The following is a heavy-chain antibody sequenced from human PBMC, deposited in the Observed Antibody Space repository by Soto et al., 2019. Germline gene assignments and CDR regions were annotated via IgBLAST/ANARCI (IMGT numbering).Heavy chain of an antibody. J-gene: IGHJ6*02. D-gene: IGHD2-2*01. Sequence: SVKVSCKASGGTFSSYAISWVRQAPGQGLEWMGGIIPIFGTADYAQKFQGRVTITADESTSTAYMELSSLRSEDTAVYYCASRLGDIVVVPAARGKGIGYYYYYYGMDVWGQGTTVTVSS. CDR1: GGTFSSYA. CDR2: IIPIFGTA. CDR3: ASRLGDIVVVPAARGKGIGYYYYYYGMDV. V-gene: IGHV1-69*13.